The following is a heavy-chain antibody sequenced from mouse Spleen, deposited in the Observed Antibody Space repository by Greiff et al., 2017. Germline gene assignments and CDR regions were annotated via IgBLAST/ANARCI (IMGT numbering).Heavy chain of an antibody. J-gene: IGHJ2*01. D-gene: IGHD1-1*01. CDR2: INPNNGGT. Sequence: EVQLQQSGPELVKPGASVKISCKASGYTFTDYYMNWVKQSHGKSLEWIGDINPNNGGTSYNQKFKGKATLTVDKSSSTAYMELRSLTSEDSAVYYCARRGITTVVATGYFDYWGQGTTLTVSS. CDR1: GYTFTDYY. CDR3: ARRGITTVVATGYFDY. V-gene: IGHV1-26*01.